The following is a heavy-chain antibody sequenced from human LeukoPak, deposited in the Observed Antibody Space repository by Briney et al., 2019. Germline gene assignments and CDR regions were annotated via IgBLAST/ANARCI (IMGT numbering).Heavy chain of an antibody. J-gene: IGHJ6*03. CDR1: GFTFDDYA. V-gene: IGHV3-9*01. CDR2: ISWNSGSI. Sequence: PGRSLRLSCAASGFTFDDYAMHWVRQALGKGLEWVSGISWNSGSIGYADSVKGRFTISRDNAKNSLYLQMNSLRAEDTAVYYCARAHRFDSTAYYMDVWGKGTTVTVSS. CDR3: ARAHRFDSTAYYMDV. D-gene: IGHD3-9*01.